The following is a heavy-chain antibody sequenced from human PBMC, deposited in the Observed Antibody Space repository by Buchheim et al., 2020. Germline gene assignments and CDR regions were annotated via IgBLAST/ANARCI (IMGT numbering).Heavy chain of an antibody. V-gene: IGHV1-46*01. Sequence: QVQLVQSGAEVKKPGSSVKVSCKASGYTFTSYYMHWVRQAPGQGLEWMGIINPSGGSTSYAQKFQGRVTMTRDTSTSTVYMELSSLRSENTDVYYCARDFLDIVVVPAGAGYYYYYMDVWGKGTT. CDR2: INPSGGST. D-gene: IGHD2-2*01. J-gene: IGHJ6*03. CDR3: ARDFLDIVVVPAGAGYYYYYMDV. CDR1: GYTFTSYY.